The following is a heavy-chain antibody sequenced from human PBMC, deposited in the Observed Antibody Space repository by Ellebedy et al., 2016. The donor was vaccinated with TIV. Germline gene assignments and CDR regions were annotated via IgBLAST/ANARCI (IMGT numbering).Heavy chain of an antibody. CDR2: ISGSGGST. D-gene: IGHD3-22*01. CDR1: GFTFSSYA. CDR3: AKDKFSYDSSGYQATYWYFDL. Sequence: GESLKISCAASGFTFSSYAMSWVRHAPGKGLEWVSAISGSGGSTYYADSVKGRFTISRDNSKNTLYLQMNSLRAEDTAVYYCAKDKFSYDSSGYQATYWYFDLWGRGTLVTVSS. V-gene: IGHV3-23*01. J-gene: IGHJ2*01.